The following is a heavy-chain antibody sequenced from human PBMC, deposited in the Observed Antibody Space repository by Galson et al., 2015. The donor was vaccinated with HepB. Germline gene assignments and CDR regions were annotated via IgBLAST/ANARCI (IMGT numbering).Heavy chain of an antibody. D-gene: IGHD4/OR15-4a*01. CDR1: DSTFSGYT. CDR3: ATTKFGSGAYWTFDI. CDR2: ISTNGVTI. Sequence: SLRLSCAASDSTFSGYTMNWVRQTPGKGLQWVSYISTNGVTIHYADSVKGRFTIARDNAKNTMWQQMNSLRAEDTAVYYCATTKFGSGAYWTFDIWGQGTLVTVSS. J-gene: IGHJ3*02. V-gene: IGHV3-48*04.